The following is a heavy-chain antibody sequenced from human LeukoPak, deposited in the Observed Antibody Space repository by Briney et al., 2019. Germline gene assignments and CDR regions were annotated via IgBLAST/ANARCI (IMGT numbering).Heavy chain of an antibody. CDR3: ARDLPGQYSTSGARPFRH. CDR2: INPNSGGT. CDR1: GSPFTSSY. Sequence: GAPVKFSSKAFGSPFTSSYMHWVRRPPGQGLEWMDWINPNSGGTNYAQKFQGRVTMTRDTSISTAYLELSRLTSDDAAVYYCARDLPGQYSTSGARPFRHWGQGTLVTVSS. V-gene: IGHV1-2*02. J-gene: IGHJ1*01. D-gene: IGHD4-11*01.